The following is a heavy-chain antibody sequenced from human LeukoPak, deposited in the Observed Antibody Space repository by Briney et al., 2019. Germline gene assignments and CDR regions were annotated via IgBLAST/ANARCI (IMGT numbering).Heavy chain of an antibody. CDR2: MYSGWST. V-gene: IGHV3-53*01. D-gene: IGHD1-1*01. J-gene: IGHJ4*02. CDR1: WFTVNSNY. Sequence: GGPLRLSCGASWFTVNSNYMSWVRQAPGKGLDGVAVMYSGWSTHYPDSVHRRFTISRDNAKNTLYLQMNSLRAEDTAVYYCAKTGNPATGDYWGQGTLVTVSS. CDR3: AKTGNPATGDY.